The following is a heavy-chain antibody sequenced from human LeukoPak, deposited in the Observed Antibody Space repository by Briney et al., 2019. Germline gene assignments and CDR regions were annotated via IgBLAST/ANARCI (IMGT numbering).Heavy chain of an antibody. Sequence: PGRSLRLSCAASGFTFSSYAMHWVRQAPGKGLEWVAVISYDGSNKYYADSVKRRFTISRDNSKNTLYLQMNSLRAEDTAVYYCARAGACTNGVCYYYYGMDVWGQGTTVTVSS. V-gene: IGHV3-30-3*01. D-gene: IGHD2-8*01. CDR2: ISYDGSNK. CDR1: GFTFSSYA. J-gene: IGHJ6*02. CDR3: ARAGACTNGVCYYYYGMDV.